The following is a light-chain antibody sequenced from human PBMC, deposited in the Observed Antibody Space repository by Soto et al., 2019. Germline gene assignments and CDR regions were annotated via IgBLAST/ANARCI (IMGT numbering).Light chain of an antibody. J-gene: IGLJ1*01. Sequence: QSVLPQLASVSGSPGQSITISCTGTSSDVGANIFVSWYQQHPGKVPKLMIYTVSSRPSGVSQRFSGSKSGNTASLTISGLQAEDEADYYCSSFTTDSTYVFGTGTKVTVL. V-gene: IGLV2-14*01. CDR3: SSFTTDSTYV. CDR2: TVS. CDR1: SSDVGANIF.